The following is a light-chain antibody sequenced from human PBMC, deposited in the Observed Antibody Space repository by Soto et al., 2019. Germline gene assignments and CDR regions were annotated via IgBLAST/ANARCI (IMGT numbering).Light chain of an antibody. Sequence: EIVLTQPPGTLSVSPGESATLSCRAGLSVSNNYLAWYQQKPGQAPRLLIYGASSRATGIPDRFSGSGSGTDFTLTISRLEPEDFAVYYCQQYGSSPRTFGQGTKVDIK. CDR3: QQYGSSPRT. V-gene: IGKV3-20*01. CDR1: LSVSNNY. J-gene: IGKJ1*01. CDR2: GAS.